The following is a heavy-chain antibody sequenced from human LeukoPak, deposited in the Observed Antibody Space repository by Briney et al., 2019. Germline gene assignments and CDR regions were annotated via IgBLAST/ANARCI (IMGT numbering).Heavy chain of an antibody. CDR2: IIPILGIA. V-gene: IGHV1-69*04. CDR3: ARFGSGYDSG. D-gene: IGHD5-12*01. CDR1: GGTFSSYA. Sequence: ASVKVPCKASGGTFSSYAISWVRQAPGQGLEWMGRIIPILGIANYAQKFQGRVTITADKSTSTAYMGLSSLRSEDTAVYYCARFGSGYDSGWGQGTLVTVSS. J-gene: IGHJ4*02.